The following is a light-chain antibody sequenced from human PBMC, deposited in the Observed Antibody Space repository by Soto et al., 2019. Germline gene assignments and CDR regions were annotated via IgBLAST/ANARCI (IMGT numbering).Light chain of an antibody. CDR2: GSF. J-gene: IGKJ2*03. CDR1: QTVSSN. V-gene: IGKV3-15*01. Sequence: EVVMTQSPATLSVSPGESATLSCRASQTVSSNLAWYQQKPGQAPRLLIDGSFTRATGVPARFSASRSGTEFTLTITSPQSEDCALYFCPQFNNLPYSFGQGNNLAIK. CDR3: PQFNNLPYS.